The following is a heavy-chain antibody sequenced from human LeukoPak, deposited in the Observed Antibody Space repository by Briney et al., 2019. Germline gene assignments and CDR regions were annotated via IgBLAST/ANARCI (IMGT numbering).Heavy chain of an antibody. CDR2: IGGRTNYI. D-gene: IGHD6-13*01. J-gene: IGHJ4*02. CDR3: ARGSRGNIAAAGHFDY. V-gene: IGHV3-21*05. Sequence: GGSLRLSCEASGFIFRSYDMAWVRQAPGKGLDWIAYIGGRTNYIFYADSVKGRFTISRDNAKNSLYLQMNSLRAEDTAVYYCARGSRGNIAAAGHFDYWGQGTLVTVSS. CDR1: GFIFRSYD.